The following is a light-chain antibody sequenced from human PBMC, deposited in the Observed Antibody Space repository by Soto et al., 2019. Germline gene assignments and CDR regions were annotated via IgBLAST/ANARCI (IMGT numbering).Light chain of an antibody. V-gene: IGKV1-39*01. Sequence: DIQMTQSPSSLSASVGDRVSITCRASQSITIYLNWYQQKPGKAPKLLISAASTLQSGVPSRVSGSGSGTDFTLTISSLQPEYFATYYCQQSFNTPSISCDQGIRLEIK. J-gene: IGKJ5*01. CDR1: QSITIY. CDR3: QQSFNTPSIS. CDR2: AAS.